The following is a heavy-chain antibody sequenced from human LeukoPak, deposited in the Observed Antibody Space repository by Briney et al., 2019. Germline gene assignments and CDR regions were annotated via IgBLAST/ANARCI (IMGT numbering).Heavy chain of an antibody. CDR1: GYSFPSYW. CDR3: AREGAVAPLDY. V-gene: IGHV5-10-1*01. CDR2: IDPSDAYT. Sequence: GESLKISCKGSGYSFPSYWISWARQMPGKGLEWMGRIDPSDAYTNYSPSFQGHVTISADKSISTAYLQWSSLKASDTAMYYCAREGAVAPLDYWGQGTLVTVSS. J-gene: IGHJ4*02. D-gene: IGHD6-19*01.